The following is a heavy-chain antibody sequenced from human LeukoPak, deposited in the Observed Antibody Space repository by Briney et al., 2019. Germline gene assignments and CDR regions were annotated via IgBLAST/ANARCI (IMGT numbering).Heavy chain of an antibody. J-gene: IGHJ5*02. CDR1: GYTFTGYY. CDR2: INPNSGDT. CDR3: ARSFGSYDFWSGYYHGGGYNWFDP. D-gene: IGHD3-3*01. Sequence: ASVKVSCKASGYTFTGYYMHWVRQAPGQGLEWMGLINPNSGDTNYAQKFQGRVTMTRDTSISTAYMELSRLRSDDTAVYYCARSFGSYDFWSGYYHGGGYNWFDPWGQGTLVTVSS. V-gene: IGHV1-2*02.